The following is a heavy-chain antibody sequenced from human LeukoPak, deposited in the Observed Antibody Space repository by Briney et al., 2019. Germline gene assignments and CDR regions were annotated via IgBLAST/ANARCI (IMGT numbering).Heavy chain of an antibody. Sequence: SETLSLTCTVPGGSTSSSNYYWGWIRQPPGKGLEWIGSIYYSGSTYYNPSLKSRVTISVDTSKNQFSLKLSSVTAADTAVYYCARGYDSSGYYLLSPYLDYWGQGTLVTVSS. CDR3: ARGYDSSGYYLLSPYLDY. CDR1: GGSTSSSNYY. J-gene: IGHJ4*02. CDR2: IYYSGST. V-gene: IGHV4-39*01. D-gene: IGHD3-22*01.